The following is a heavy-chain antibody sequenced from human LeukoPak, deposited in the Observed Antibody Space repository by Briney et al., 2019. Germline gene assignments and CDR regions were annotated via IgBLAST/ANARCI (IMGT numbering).Heavy chain of an antibody. D-gene: IGHD3-22*01. CDR2: INHSGNI. CDR1: GGSFSGYY. CDR3: AILYASSGYYYFDY. Sequence: SETLSLTCAVYGGSFSGYYWSWIRQPPGKGLEWIGEINHSGNINYNPSLKRRVSISKDTSKNQFSLKLSSVTAADTAVYYCAILYASSGYYYFDYWGQGTLVTASS. J-gene: IGHJ4*02. V-gene: IGHV4-34*01.